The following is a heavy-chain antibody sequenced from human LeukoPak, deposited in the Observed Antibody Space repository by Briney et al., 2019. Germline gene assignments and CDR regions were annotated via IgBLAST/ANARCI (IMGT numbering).Heavy chain of an antibody. CDR2: IYYSGST. V-gene: IGHV4-59*01. Sequence: PSETLSLTCTVSGASISSYYWSWIRQPPGQGLEWIGYIYYSGSTNYNPSLKSRVTISVDTSKNQFSLKLSSVTAADTAVYYCARDNRIAARSWYMDVWGKGTTVTVSS. D-gene: IGHD6-6*01. CDR1: GASISSYY. CDR3: ARDNRIAARSWYMDV. J-gene: IGHJ6*03.